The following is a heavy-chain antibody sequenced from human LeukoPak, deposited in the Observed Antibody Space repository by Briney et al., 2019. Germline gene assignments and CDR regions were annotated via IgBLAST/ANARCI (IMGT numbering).Heavy chain of an antibody. CDR1: VGSISISSYY. CDR3: ARLGYGDYPNWFDP. J-gene: IGHJ5*02. Sequence: SEPLSLTCTVSVGSISISSYYCDWIRQPPGKGLQCIGCVYYSGSTYYNPPLKSRVTISVDTSKNQFSLKLSSVTVADTAVYYCARLGYGDYPNWFDPWGQGTLVTVSS. D-gene: IGHD4-17*01. V-gene: IGHV4-39*07. CDR2: VYYSGST.